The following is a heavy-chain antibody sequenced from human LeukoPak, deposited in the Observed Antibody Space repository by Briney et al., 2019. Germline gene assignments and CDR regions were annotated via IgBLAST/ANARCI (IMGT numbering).Heavy chain of an antibody. J-gene: IGHJ4*02. CDR2: IKSKHDVGKT. V-gene: IGHV3-15*01. CDR1: GFTFSNAW. Sequence: GGSLRLSCAASGFTFSNAWMSGVRQATGKGLEWVGRIKSKHDVGKTDYPAPVKDRLNISRDDSKNTLYLQMNSLKTEDTAVYYCTTVVLLWFGELLSVDYWGQGTLVTVSS. CDR3: TTVVLLWFGELLSVDY. D-gene: IGHD3-10*01.